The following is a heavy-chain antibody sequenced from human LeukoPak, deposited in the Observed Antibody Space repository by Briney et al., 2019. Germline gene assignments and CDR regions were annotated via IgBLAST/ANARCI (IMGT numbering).Heavy chain of an antibody. CDR2: IHPGESDT. D-gene: IGHD3-16*01. V-gene: IGHV5-51*01. Sequence: GESLKISCKGSGYSFTRNWIGWVRQMPGKGLEWMGIIHPGESDTRYSPSFQGQVTISADKSISTAYLQWSSLKASDSAMYYCAIFDFLFGEIDNWFDPWGQGTQVTVSS. CDR3: AIFDFLFGEIDNWFDP. J-gene: IGHJ5*02. CDR1: GYSFTRNW.